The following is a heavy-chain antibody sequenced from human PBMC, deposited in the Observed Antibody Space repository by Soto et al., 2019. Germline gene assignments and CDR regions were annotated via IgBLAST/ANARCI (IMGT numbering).Heavy chain of an antibody. J-gene: IGHJ4*02. CDR2: ISYDGSNK. Sequence: GGSLRLSCAASGFTFSSYAMHWVRQAPGKGLEWVAVISYDGSNKYYADSVKGRFTISRDNSKNTLYLQMNSLRAEDTAVYYCARDRATIGTAGESDYWGQGTLVTVSS. D-gene: IGHD6-13*01. V-gene: IGHV3-30-3*01. CDR1: GFTFSSYA. CDR3: ARDRATIGTAGESDY.